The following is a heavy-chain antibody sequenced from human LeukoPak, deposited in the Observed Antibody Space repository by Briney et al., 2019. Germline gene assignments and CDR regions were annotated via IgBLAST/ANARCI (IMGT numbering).Heavy chain of an antibody. Sequence: SETLSLTCTVSGGSIRRYYWSWIRQPPGKGLEWIGYIYYSGSTNYNPSLKSRVTISVDTSKNQFSLKLSSVTAADTAVYYCARGSYRDYPFDYWGQGTLVTVSS. V-gene: IGHV4-59*01. CDR3: ARGSYRDYPFDY. CDR1: GGSIRRYY. J-gene: IGHJ4*02. D-gene: IGHD4-17*01. CDR2: IYYSGST.